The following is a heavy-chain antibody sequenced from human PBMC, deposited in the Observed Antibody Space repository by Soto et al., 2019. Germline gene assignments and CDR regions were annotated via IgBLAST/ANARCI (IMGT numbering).Heavy chain of an antibody. V-gene: IGHV1-46*01. CDR3: ARHSPAFIYGSGPRDV. J-gene: IGHJ6*02. CDR1: GYTFTSYY. CDR2: INPSGGGT. D-gene: IGHD3-10*01. Sequence: ASVKVSCKASGYTFTSYYMRWVRQAPGQGLERLGVINPSGGGTSYAQKFQGRVTMTRDTSKNQFSLKLNSLSAADTAVYYCARHSPAFIYGSGPRDVWGQGTTVTVSS.